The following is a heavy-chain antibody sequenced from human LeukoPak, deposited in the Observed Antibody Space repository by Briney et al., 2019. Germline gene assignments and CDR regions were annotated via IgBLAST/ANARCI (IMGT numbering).Heavy chain of an antibody. CDR3: AKSSYYYDSSGYYAEYFQH. CDR2: ISGSGGST. CDR1: GFTFSSYA. V-gene: IGHV3-23*01. D-gene: IGHD3-22*01. Sequence: PGGSLRLSCAASGFTFSSYAMSWVRQAPGKGLEWVSAISGSGGSTYYADSVKGRFTISRDNSKNTLYPQMNSLRAEDTAVYYCAKSSYYYDSSGYYAEYFQHWGQGTLVTVSS. J-gene: IGHJ1*01.